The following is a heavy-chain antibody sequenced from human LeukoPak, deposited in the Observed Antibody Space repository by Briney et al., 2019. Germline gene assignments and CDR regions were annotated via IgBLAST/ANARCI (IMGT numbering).Heavy chain of an antibody. CDR1: GFTFSSYA. V-gene: IGHV3-23*01. CDR2: ISGSGGST. Sequence: PGGSLRLSCAASGFTFSSYAMSWVRQAPGKGLEWVSAISGSGGSTYYADSVKGRFTISRDNSKNTLYLQMNSLRAEDTAVYYCASHLGEAVAGTVDYYFDYWGQGTLVTVSS. CDR3: ASHLGEAVAGTVDYYFDY. J-gene: IGHJ4*02. D-gene: IGHD6-19*01.